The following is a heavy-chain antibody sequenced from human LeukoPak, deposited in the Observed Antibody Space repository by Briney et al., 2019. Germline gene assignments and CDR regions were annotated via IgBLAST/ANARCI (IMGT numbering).Heavy chain of an antibody. V-gene: IGHV3-21*01. CDR3: ASRDYGSGSFDY. D-gene: IGHD3-10*01. J-gene: IGHJ4*02. CDR2: ISSSSSYI. CDR1: GFTFSSYS. Sequence: GGSLRLSCAASGFTFSSYSMNWVRQAPGKGLEWVSSISSSSSYIYHADSVKGRFTISRDNAKNSLYLQMNSLIAEDTAVYYCASRDYGSGSFDYWGQGTLVTVSS.